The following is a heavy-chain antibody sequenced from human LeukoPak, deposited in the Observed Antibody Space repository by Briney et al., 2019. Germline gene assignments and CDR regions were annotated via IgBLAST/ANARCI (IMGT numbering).Heavy chain of an antibody. J-gene: IGHJ4*02. CDR2: IYPGDSDT. CDR3: ARASMVRGVINPGDY. D-gene: IGHD3-10*01. V-gene: IGHV5-51*01. Sequence: GESLKISCKGSGYSFTSYWIGWVRQMPGKGLEWVGIIYPGDSDTRYSPSFQGQVTISADKSISTAYLQWSSLKASDTAMYYCARASMVRGVINPGDYWGQGTLVTVSS. CDR1: GYSFTSYW.